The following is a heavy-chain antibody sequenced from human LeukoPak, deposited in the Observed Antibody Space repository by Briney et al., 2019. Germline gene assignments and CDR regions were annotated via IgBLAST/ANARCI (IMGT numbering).Heavy chain of an antibody. CDR1: GFTFSSYA. V-gene: IGHV3-23*01. CDR2: ISGSGGST. CDR3: AKDRHSSGYPLGAFDI. J-gene: IGHJ3*02. Sequence: GGSLRLSCAASGFTFSSYAMSWVRQAPGKGLEWVSAISGSGGSTYYADSVKGRFTISRDSSKNTLYLQMNSLRAEDTAVYYCAKDRHSSGYPLGAFDIWGQGTMVTVSS. D-gene: IGHD3-22*01.